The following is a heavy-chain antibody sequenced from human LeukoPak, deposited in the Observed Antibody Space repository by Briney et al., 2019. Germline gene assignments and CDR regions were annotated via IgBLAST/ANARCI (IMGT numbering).Heavy chain of an antibody. CDR3: ARGAGGSYYDAFDI. Sequence: SVTVSCKASGGTFSSYAISWVRQAPGQGLEWMGRIIPILGIANYAQKFQGRVTITADKSTSTAYMELSSLRSEDTAVYYCARGAGGSYYDAFDIWGQGTMVTVSS. V-gene: IGHV1-69*04. J-gene: IGHJ3*02. CDR2: IIPILGIA. D-gene: IGHD1-26*01. CDR1: GGTFSSYA.